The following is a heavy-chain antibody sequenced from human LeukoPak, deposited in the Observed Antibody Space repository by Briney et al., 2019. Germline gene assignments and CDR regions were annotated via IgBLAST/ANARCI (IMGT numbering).Heavy chain of an antibody. D-gene: IGHD3-9*01. V-gene: IGHV4-39*01. J-gene: IGHJ5*02. CDR2: IHYSGST. CDR1: GGSIRSGSYY. CDR3: ARQIDPWAPFDP. Sequence: PSETLSLTCSVSGGSIRSGSYYWGWIRQPPGKRLEWIGSIHYSGSTSSNPSLQSRIIMSQDTSKNQFSLKLMSVTAADTAVYYCARQIDPWAPFDPWGQGTLVTVSS.